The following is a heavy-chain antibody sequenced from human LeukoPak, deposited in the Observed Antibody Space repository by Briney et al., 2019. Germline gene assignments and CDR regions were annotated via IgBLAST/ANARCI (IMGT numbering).Heavy chain of an antibody. J-gene: IGHJ5*02. D-gene: IGHD3-10*01. CDR3: ARDPSFGKPTNWFDX. CDR2: ISAYNGNT. CDR1: GYTFTSYG. Sequence: ASVKVSCKASGYTFTSYGISWVRQAPGQGLEWMGWISAYNGNTNYAQKLQGRVTMTTDTSTSTAYMELRSLRSDDTAVYFCARDPSFGKPTNWFDXWGQGTLVTXSS. V-gene: IGHV1-18*01.